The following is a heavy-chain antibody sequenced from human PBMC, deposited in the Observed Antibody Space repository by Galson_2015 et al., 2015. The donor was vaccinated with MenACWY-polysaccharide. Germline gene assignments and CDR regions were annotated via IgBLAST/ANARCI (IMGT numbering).Heavy chain of an antibody. V-gene: IGHV3-48*02. CDR1: GFTFSSYS. CDR2: ISSTSTI. J-gene: IGHJ4*02. Sequence: SLRLSCAASGFTFSSYSMNWVRQAPGKGLEWVSYISSTSTIYYADSVKGRFTISRDNAKNTLYLQMNSMRDEDTAVYYCARVLTGRVGETNDYWGQGTLVVVSS. CDR3: ARVLTGRVGETNDY. D-gene: IGHD1-26*01.